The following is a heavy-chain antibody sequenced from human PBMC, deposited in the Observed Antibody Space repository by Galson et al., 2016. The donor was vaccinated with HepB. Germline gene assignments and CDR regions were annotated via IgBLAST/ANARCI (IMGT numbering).Heavy chain of an antibody. CDR3: ARDQYDFWSGYYTRGGYYGMDV. CDR2: ISSSSSTI. CDR1: GFTFSSYS. D-gene: IGHD3-3*01. Sequence: SLRLSCAASGFTFSSYSMNWVRQAPGKGLEWVSYISSSSSTIYYADSVMGRFTISRDNAKSSLYLQMNSLRAEDTAVYYCARDQYDFWSGYYTRGGYYGMDVWGKGTTVTVSS. V-gene: IGHV3-48*01. J-gene: IGHJ6*04.